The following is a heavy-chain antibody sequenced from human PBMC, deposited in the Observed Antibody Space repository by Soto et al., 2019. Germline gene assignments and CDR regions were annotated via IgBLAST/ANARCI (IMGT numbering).Heavy chain of an antibody. J-gene: IGHJ4*02. Sequence: ASVKVSCKASGYTFTSYGISCVRQAPGQELEWMGWISAYNGNTNYAQKFQGRVTITADESTSTAYMELSSLRSEDTAVYYCARRALPYYYDSSGYYYAPDFDYWGQGTLVTVSS. CDR3: ARRALPYYYDSSGYYYAPDFDY. CDR1: GYTFTSYG. CDR2: ISAYNGNT. D-gene: IGHD3-22*01. V-gene: IGHV1-18*01.